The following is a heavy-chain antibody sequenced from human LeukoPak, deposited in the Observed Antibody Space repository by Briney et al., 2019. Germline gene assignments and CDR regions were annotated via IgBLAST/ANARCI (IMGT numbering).Heavy chain of an antibody. CDR3: ATELRHQDY. CDR2: MNPNSGNT. J-gene: IGHJ4*02. Sequence: ASVKVSCKASGYAFTSYDINWVRQAAGQGLEWMGYMNPNSGNTVSAQKFQGRVTMTRDTSISTAYMELSSLRCDDTALYYCATELRHQDYWGQGTLVTVS. V-gene: IGHV1-8*01. CDR1: GYAFTSYD. D-gene: IGHD2-15*01.